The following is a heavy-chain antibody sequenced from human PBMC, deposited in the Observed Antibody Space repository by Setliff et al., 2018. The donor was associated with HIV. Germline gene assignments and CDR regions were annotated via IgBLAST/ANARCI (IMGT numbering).Heavy chain of an antibody. V-gene: IGHV7-4-1*02. J-gene: IGHJ4*02. CDR2: INTNTGNP. Sequence: ASVKVSCKASGYTFTSYSINWVRQAPGQGLEWMGWINTNTGNPTYAQDFTGRFVFSLDTSVSTAYLQISSLKAEDTAVYYCARDPPYYDFWNIYYIPHEDFDYWGQGTLVTVSS. CDR3: ARDPPYYDFWNIYYIPHEDFDY. D-gene: IGHD3-3*01. CDR1: GYTFTSYS.